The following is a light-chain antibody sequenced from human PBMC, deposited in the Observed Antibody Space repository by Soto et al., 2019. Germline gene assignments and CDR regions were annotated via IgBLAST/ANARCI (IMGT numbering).Light chain of an antibody. J-gene: IGLJ2*01. CDR3: SSYTTSSFVV. V-gene: IGLV2-14*03. CDR2: DVS. CDR1: SGDVGSYNF. Sequence: QSALTQPASVSGSPGQSITISCTGTSGDVGSYNFVSWYQQHPGKAPKLMIYDVSNRPSGVSARFSGSKSGNTASLTISGLQAEDESEYYCSSYTTSSFVVFGGGTKLTVL.